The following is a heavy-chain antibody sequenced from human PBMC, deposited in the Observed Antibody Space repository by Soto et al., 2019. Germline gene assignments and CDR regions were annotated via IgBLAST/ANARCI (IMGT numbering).Heavy chain of an antibody. V-gene: IGHV3-30*18. CDR2: ISYDGSNK. J-gene: IGHJ6*02. Sequence: GGSLRLSCAASGFTFSSYGMHWVRQAPGKGLEWVAVISYDGSNKYYADSVKGRFTISRDNSKNTLYLQMNSLRAEDTAVYYCAKSLLWFGELFRAEYYYYYGMDVWGQGTTVTVSS. CDR3: AKSLLWFGELFRAEYYYYYGMDV. CDR1: GFTFSSYG. D-gene: IGHD3-10*01.